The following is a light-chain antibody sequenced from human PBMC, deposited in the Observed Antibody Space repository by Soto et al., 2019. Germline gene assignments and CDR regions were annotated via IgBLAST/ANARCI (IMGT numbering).Light chain of an antibody. V-gene: IGLV2-14*01. J-gene: IGLJ1*01. CDR2: DVT. CDR3: SSFTSDITYV. Sequence: QSALTQPASVSGSPGQSITISCTGTSSDVGGYNSVSWYRQDPGKAPKLMIYDVTNRPSGVSNRFSGSKSGNTASLTISGLQPEDEADYYCSSFTSDITYVFGTGTKRTVL. CDR1: SSDVGGYNS.